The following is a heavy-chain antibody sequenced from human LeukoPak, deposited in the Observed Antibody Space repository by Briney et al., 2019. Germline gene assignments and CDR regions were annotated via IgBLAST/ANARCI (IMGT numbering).Heavy chain of an antibody. CDR3: AKVGDYYDSSAFDI. D-gene: IGHD3-22*01. CDR1: GFTFDDYA. CDR2: ISWNSGSI. J-gene: IGHJ3*02. V-gene: IGHV3-9*01. Sequence: PGGSLRLSCAASGFTFDDYAMHWVRQAPGKGVEWVSGISWNSGSIGYADSVKGRFTISRDNAKNSLYLQMNSLRAEDTALYYCAKVGDYYDSSAFDIWGQGTMVTVSS.